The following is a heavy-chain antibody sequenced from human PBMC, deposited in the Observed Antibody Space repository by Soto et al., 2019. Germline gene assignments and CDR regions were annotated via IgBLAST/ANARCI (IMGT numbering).Heavy chain of an antibody. CDR1: GGTFSSYP. CDR3: AMIDYSSGSDY. V-gene: IGHV1-69*13. D-gene: IGHD6-19*01. CDR2: IIPIFGTT. Sequence: SGKVACKAAGGTFSSYPLSWVRQAPGQGLEWMGGIIPIFGTTKYAQKFQGRVTIIADESTTTAYMELSSLRSEDTAVYYCAMIDYSSGSDYWGQGTLVTVSS. J-gene: IGHJ4*02.